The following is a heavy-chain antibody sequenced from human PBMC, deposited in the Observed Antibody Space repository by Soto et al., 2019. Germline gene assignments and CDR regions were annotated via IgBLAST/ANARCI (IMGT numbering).Heavy chain of an antibody. CDR2: IWYDGSNK. CDR3: AREYYDFWSDYYNGKEDFDI. J-gene: IGHJ3*02. D-gene: IGHD3-3*01. V-gene: IGHV3-33*01. CDR1: GFSFRSYG. Sequence: GGSLRLSCAASGFSFRSYGMHWVRQAPGKGLEWVAVIWYDGSNKYYADSVRGRFTISRDNSENTLYLQMSSLRADDTAVYHCAREYYDFWSDYYNGKEDFDIWGQGTMVTVSS.